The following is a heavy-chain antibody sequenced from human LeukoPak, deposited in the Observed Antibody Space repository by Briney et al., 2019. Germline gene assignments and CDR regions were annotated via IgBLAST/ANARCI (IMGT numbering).Heavy chain of an antibody. CDR2: IKQDGGEK. CDR3: AKGPSDIVVSYYGMDV. CDR1: GFTSSNYW. D-gene: IGHD5-12*01. V-gene: IGHV3-7*03. J-gene: IGHJ6*02. Sequence: GGSLRLSCAASGFTSSNYWMSWVRQAAGKGLEWVANIKQDGGEKYYVDSVKGRFTISRDNSKNTLYLQMNSLRAEDTAVYYCAKGPSDIVVSYYGMDVWGQGTTVTVSS.